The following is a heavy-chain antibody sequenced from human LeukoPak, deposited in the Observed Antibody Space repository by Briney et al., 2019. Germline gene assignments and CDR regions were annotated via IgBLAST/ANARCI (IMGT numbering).Heavy chain of an antibody. Sequence: PGGSLRLSCAASGFTFSSYAMSWVRQAPGKGLEWVSAISGSGGSTYYADSVKGRFTISRDNSKNTLYLQMNSLRAEDTAVYSCAKALPYYYGSPSGNAAFDIWGQGTMVTVSS. V-gene: IGHV3-23*01. D-gene: IGHD3-10*01. CDR2: ISGSGGST. CDR1: GFTFSSYA. J-gene: IGHJ3*02. CDR3: AKALPYYYGSPSGNAAFDI.